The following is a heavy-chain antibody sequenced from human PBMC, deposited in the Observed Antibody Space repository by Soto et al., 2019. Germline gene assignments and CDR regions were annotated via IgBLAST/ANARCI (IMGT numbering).Heavy chain of an antibody. J-gene: IGHJ4*02. D-gene: IGHD3-10*01. CDR2: INPNSGNI. CDR3: ARGRASGSYYLLDY. V-gene: IGHV1-8*01. CDR1: GDTFTTYD. Sequence: SVKVSFKASGDTFTTYDINWVRQATGHGREWMGWINPNSGNIGYAQRFQGRVTMTRDTAIRTAYMEASSLRSDDTAVYYCARGRASGSYYLLDYWGQGTLVTVSS.